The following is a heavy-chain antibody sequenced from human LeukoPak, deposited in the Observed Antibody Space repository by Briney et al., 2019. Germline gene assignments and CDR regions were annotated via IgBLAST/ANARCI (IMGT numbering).Heavy chain of an antibody. CDR1: GFTLSTYE. Sequence: PGGSLRLSCAASGFTLSTYEMNWVRQAPGKGLDWVSYITTSGSTMSYADSVKGRFTISRDNAKNSLYLQMNGLRAEDTAVYYCARRDFYDTTGYLLDYWGQGTLVTVSS. J-gene: IGHJ4*02. CDR2: ITTSGSTM. D-gene: IGHD3-22*01. V-gene: IGHV3-48*03. CDR3: ARRDFYDTTGYLLDY.